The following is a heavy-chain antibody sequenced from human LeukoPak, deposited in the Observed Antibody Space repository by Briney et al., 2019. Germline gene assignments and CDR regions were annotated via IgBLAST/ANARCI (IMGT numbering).Heavy chain of an antibody. V-gene: IGHV3-23*01. J-gene: IGHJ4*02. CDR2: ISGSGGST. CDR3: AKVPRYCSSTSCLYYFDY. CDR1: GFTFSSYA. D-gene: IGHD2-2*01. Sequence: GGSLRLSCAASGFTFSSYAMSWVRQAPGKGLEWVSAISGSGGSTYYADSVKGRFTISRDNSKNTLYLQMNSLRAEDTAVYYCAKVPRYCSSTSCLYYFDYWGQGTLVTVSS.